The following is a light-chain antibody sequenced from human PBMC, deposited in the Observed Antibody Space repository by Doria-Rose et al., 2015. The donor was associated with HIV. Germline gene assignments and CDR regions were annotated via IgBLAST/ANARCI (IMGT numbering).Light chain of an antibody. V-gene: IGKV1-8*01. J-gene: IGKJ4*01. Sequence: TQSPSSLSASTGDRVTITCRASQGISNYLAWYQQKPGKVPNLLIYAASTLQTGVPSRFSGSGSGTDFTLTISCLQAEDFATYYCQQYYSYPPVTFGGGTRVE. CDR3: QQYYSYPPVT. CDR1: QGISNY. CDR2: AAS.